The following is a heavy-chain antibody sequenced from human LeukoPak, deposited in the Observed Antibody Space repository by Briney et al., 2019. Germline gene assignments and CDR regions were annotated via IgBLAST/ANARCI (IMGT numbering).Heavy chain of an antibody. D-gene: IGHD3-3*01. CDR2: IYPGDSDT. CDR1: GYSFTSYW. J-gene: IGHJ3*02. CDR3: ARIRCITIFGVVIRGAFNI. V-gene: IGHV5-51*01. Sequence: GESLKISCKGSGYSFTSYWIGWVRQMPGKGREWMGIIYPGDSDTRYSPSFQGQVTISADKSIRTAYLQWSSLKASDTAMYYCARIRCITIFGVVIRGAFNIWGQGTMVTVSS.